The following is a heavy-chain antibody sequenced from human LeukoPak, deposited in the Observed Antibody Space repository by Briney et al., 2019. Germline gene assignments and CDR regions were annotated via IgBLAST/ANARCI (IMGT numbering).Heavy chain of an antibody. J-gene: IGHJ4*02. CDR3: ARDDRGYSGYHFDH. Sequence: GGSLRLSCAASGFTFSSYTFHWVRQAPGKGLKWVAVRDGNNKYYTDSVKGRFTISRDNSKNTLYLQMNSLRAEDTAVYYCARDDRGYSGYHFDHWGQGTLVTVSS. CDR1: GFTFSSYT. D-gene: IGHD5-12*01. V-gene: IGHV3-30-3*01. CDR2: RDGNNK.